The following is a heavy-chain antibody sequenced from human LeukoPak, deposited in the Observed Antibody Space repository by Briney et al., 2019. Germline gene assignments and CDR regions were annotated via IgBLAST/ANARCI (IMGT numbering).Heavy chain of an antibody. CDR1: GYTFLSYG. Sequence: ASVQVSCKASGYTFLSYGISWVRQAPGRGREWMGWISAYNGNTNYAQKLQGRVTMTTDTSTSTAYMELRGLRADDTAVYYCAREYCSGGSCFDPWGQGTLVTVSS. D-gene: IGHD2-15*01. J-gene: IGHJ5*02. CDR2: ISAYNGNT. V-gene: IGHV1-18*01. CDR3: AREYCSGGSCFDP.